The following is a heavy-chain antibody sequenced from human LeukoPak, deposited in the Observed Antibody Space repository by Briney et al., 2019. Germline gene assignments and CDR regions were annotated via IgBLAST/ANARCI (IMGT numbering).Heavy chain of an antibody. V-gene: IGHV3-21*01. CDR1: GFTFSSYS. Sequence: GGSLRLSCAASGFTFSSYSMNWVRQAPGKGLEWVSSISSSSSYIYYADSVKGRFTISRDNAKNSLYLQMNGLRAEDTAVYYCARDSYCRGIWFGELFRCYYGMDVWGQGTTVTVSS. D-gene: IGHD3-10*01. CDR2: ISSSSSYI. CDR3: ARDSYCRGIWFGELFRCYYGMDV. J-gene: IGHJ6*02.